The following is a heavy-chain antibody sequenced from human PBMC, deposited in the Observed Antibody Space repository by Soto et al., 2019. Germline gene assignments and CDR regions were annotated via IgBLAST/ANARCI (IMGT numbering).Heavy chain of an antibody. CDR1: GGSISSYY. CDR2: IYTSGST. Sequence: QVQLQESGPGLVKPSETLSLTCTVSGGSISSYYWSRIRQPAGKGLEWIGRIYTSGSTNYNPSLKGRVTMSVDTSKNQFSLKLSSVTAADTAVYYCARDGGSGSYSSYYYYGMDVWGQGTTVTVSS. J-gene: IGHJ6*02. V-gene: IGHV4-4*07. D-gene: IGHD3-10*01. CDR3: ARDGGSGSYSSYYYYGMDV.